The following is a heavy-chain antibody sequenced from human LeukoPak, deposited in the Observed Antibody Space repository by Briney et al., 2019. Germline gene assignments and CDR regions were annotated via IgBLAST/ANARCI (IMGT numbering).Heavy chain of an antibody. D-gene: IGHD2-2*01. CDR2: FVPGVGVS. CDR1: GGSFSTYP. V-gene: IGHV1-69*02. Sequence: SVKVSCKASGGSFSTYPITWVRQAPGHGLEWMGRFVPGVGVSTYAQRFKGRVTFTADASTTTSFMEVASLKSDDTAVYYCARGQSSANDRKGRTGFASWGQGTLVTVSS. J-gene: IGHJ4*02. CDR3: ARGQSSANDRKGRTGFAS.